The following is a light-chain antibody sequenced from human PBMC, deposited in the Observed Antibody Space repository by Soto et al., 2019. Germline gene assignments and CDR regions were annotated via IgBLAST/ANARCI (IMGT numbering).Light chain of an antibody. J-gene: IGKJ1*01. Sequence: EIVMTQSPATLSVSPGERATLSCRASQSVSTNLAWYQQKPGQAPRLLTSGASTKATDMPGRFSGRGSGTEFTLTISSLQSEDFAVYYCQQYRNWPRTFGQGTKVDIK. CDR3: QQYRNWPRT. V-gene: IGKV3-15*01. CDR1: QSVSTN. CDR2: GAS.